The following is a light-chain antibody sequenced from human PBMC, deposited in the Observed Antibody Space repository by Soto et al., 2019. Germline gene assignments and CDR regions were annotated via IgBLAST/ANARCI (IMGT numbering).Light chain of an antibody. V-gene: IGKV3-11*01. CDR1: ENINTY. CDR3: QHRNNWPLT. CDR2: DAS. Sequence: VVLTQSPATLSVSPGERATLSCRASENINTYLAWYQQKPGQTPKLLIYDASNRATGITARFSASGSGTCFTLSIISLEPEDFAVYYCQHRNNWPLTSGGGTRVEIK. J-gene: IGKJ4*01.